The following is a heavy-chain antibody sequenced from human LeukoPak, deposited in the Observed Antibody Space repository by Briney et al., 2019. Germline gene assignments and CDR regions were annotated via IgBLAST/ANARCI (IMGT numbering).Heavy chain of an antibody. D-gene: IGHD5-24*01. CDR3: ARSAGGGLIDY. CDR2: IYYSGST. V-gene: IGHV4-59*01. Sequence: NPSETLSLTCTVSGGSISSYYWSWVRQPPGKGLEWIGYIYYSGSTNYNPSLKSRVTISVDTSKNQFSLKLSSVTAADTAVYYCARSAGGGLIDYWGQGTLVTVSS. CDR1: GGSISSYY. J-gene: IGHJ4*02.